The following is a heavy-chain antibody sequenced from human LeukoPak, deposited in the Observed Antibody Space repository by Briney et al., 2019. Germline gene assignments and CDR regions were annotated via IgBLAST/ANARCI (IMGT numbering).Heavy chain of an antibody. Sequence: ASVKVSCKASGYTFTSYGISRVRQAPGQGLEWMGWISAYNGNTNYAQKLQGRVTMTTDTSTSTAYMELRSLRSDDTAVYYCARDPPVVPDAPVFDYWGQGTLVTVSS. CDR1: GYTFTSYG. V-gene: IGHV1-18*01. J-gene: IGHJ4*02. D-gene: IGHD2-2*01. CDR3: ARDPPVVPDAPVFDY. CDR2: ISAYNGNT.